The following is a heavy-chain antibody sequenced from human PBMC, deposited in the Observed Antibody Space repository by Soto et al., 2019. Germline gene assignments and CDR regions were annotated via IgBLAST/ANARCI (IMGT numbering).Heavy chain of an antibody. CDR1: GGSFSCYY. CDR2: INHSGST. Sequence: SETLSLTCAVYGGSFSCYYWSWIRQPPGKGLEWIGEINHSGSTNYNPSRKSRVTISVDTSKNQFSLKLSSVTAADTAVYSCARGVAPTTWGQGTLVTVCS. V-gene: IGHV4-34*01. CDR3: ARGVAPTT. J-gene: IGHJ4*02. D-gene: IGHD5-12*01.